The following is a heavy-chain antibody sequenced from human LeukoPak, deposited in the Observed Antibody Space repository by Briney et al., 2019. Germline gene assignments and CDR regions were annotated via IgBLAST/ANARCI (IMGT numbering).Heavy chain of an antibody. Sequence: PSETLSLTCTVSGGSISSYYWSWIRQPAGKGLEWIGYINYSGSTNYNPSLKSRVTISVDTSENQFSLRLTSVTAADTAVYYCARDRVIDDAFDIWGQGTMVTVSS. CDR1: GGSISSYY. CDR3: ARDRVIDDAFDI. D-gene: IGHD2-21*01. J-gene: IGHJ3*02. V-gene: IGHV4-59*12. CDR2: INYSGST.